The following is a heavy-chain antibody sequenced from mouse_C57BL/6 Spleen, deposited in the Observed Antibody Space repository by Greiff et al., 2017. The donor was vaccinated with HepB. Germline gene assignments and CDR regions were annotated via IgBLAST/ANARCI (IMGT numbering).Heavy chain of an antibody. V-gene: IGHV1-82*01. CDR2: IYPGDGDT. J-gene: IGHJ3*01. D-gene: IGHD3-3*01. CDR1: GYAFSSSW. Sequence: VQLQQSGPELVKPGASVKISCKASGYAFSSSWMNWVKQRPGKGLEWIGRIYPGDGDTNYNGKFKGKATLTADKSSSTAYMQLSSLTSEDSAVYVCARSIGLWDTFAYWGQGTLVTVSA. CDR3: ARSIGLWDTFAY.